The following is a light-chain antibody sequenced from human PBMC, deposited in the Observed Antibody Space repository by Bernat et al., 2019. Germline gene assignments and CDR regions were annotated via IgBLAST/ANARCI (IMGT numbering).Light chain of an antibody. CDR1: SSSIGSNY. J-gene: IGLJ3*02. V-gene: IGLV1-47*01. Sequence: QTALTQPPSASGTPGQRVTISCSGSSSSIGSNYVYWFQQLPRTAPKLLIYKNNQRPSGVPDRFSGSKSGTSGSLAISGLRSEDEADYHCATWDGSLSGWVFGGGTKLTVL. CDR2: KNN. CDR3: ATWDGSLSGWV.